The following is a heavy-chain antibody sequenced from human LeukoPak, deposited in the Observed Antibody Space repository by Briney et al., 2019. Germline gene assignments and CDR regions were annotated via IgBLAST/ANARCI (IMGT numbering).Heavy chain of an antibody. D-gene: IGHD1-7*01. CDR1: GYTLSGYY. CDR3: ARGVKLGLYYYYYMDV. Sequence: ASVKVSCKASGYTLSGYYMHWVRQAPGQGLEWMGWINPNTGGTNYAQKFQGRVAMTRDTSISTAYMELSRVRSDDTAVYYCARGVKLGLYYYYYMDVWGKGTTVTVSS. J-gene: IGHJ6*03. CDR2: INPNTGGT. V-gene: IGHV1-2*02.